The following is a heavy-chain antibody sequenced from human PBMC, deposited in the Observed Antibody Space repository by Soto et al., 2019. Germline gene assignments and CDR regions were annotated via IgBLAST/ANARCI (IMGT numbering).Heavy chain of an antibody. CDR2: IRSKANSYAT. CDR3: ARDHHRYSGYDYVDY. Sequence: GGSQRLSYAASGSTFSGSAMHWVRQASGKGLEWVGRIRSKANSYATAYAASVKGRFTISRDDSKNTAYLQMNSLRAEDTAVYYCARDHHRYSGYDYVDYWGQGTLVTVSS. CDR1: GSTFSGSA. V-gene: IGHV3-73*01. D-gene: IGHD5-12*01. J-gene: IGHJ4*02.